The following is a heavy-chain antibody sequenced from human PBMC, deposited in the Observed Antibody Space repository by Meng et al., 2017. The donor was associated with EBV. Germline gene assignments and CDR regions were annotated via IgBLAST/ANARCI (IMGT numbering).Heavy chain of an antibody. J-gene: IGHJ5*02. V-gene: IGHV4-61*01. Sequence: VHRQGSGPGLVKPSETLSLTCTVSGGSVSSGSYYWSWIRQPPGKGLEWIGYIYYSGSTNYNPSLKSRVTISVDTSKNQFSLKLSSVTAADTAVYYCARGRYYGDYFWFDPWGQGTLVTVSS. CDR2: IYYSGST. D-gene: IGHD4-17*01. CDR1: GGSVSSGSYY. CDR3: ARGRYYGDYFWFDP.